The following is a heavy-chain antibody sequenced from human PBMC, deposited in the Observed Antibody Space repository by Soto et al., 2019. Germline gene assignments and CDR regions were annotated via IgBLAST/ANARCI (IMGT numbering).Heavy chain of an antibody. D-gene: IGHD6-25*01. J-gene: IGHJ4*02. CDR2: IDPIDGRA. Sequence: SVKVSCNASGFTFSGYRMNWVRQVPGQGLEWVGRIDPIDGRADYAQKFQGRVTITADASARTSYMELRSLKSQVTAVYYCVRQSVAKLCSGWGQGTQVTVSS. V-gene: IGHV1-69*11. CDR1: GFTFSGYR. CDR3: VRQSVAKLCSG.